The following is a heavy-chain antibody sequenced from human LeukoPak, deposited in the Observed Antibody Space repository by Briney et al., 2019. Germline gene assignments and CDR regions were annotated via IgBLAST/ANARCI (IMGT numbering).Heavy chain of an antibody. J-gene: IGHJ4*02. CDR2: IYHSGGT. Sequence: PSETLSLTCTVSGYSICSGYYWGWIRQPPGKGLEWIGSIYHSGGTYYNPSLKSRVTISVDTSKNQFSLKLSSVTAADTAVYYCAKDSAKKYDDYWGQGTLVTVSS. V-gene: IGHV4-38-2*02. D-gene: IGHD2/OR15-2a*01. CDR1: GYSICSGYY. CDR3: AKDSAKKYDDY.